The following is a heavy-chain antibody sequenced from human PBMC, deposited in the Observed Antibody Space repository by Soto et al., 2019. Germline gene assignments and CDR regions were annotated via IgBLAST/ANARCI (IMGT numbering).Heavy chain of an antibody. Sequence: PSETQSLTSTVSGGNIENYYWSWFRQPPGKGMEWIGYIYYSGSSNYNPSLKSRVTISVDTSKNQFSLRLSSVTAADTAVYYCAGKTLNWFDPWGQGTLVTVSS. V-gene: IGHV4-59*01. J-gene: IGHJ5*02. CDR1: GGNIENYY. CDR2: IYYSGSS. CDR3: AGKTLNWFDP.